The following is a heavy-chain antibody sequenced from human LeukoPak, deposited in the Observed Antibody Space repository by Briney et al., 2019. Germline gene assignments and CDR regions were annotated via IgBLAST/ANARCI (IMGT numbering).Heavy chain of an antibody. Sequence: ASVQVSCQASGYPFPTYDINWVRQATGQGLEWMGWMNPHSGNTGFAQNFQGRVAMTRNTSIDTAYMELSSLRVEDTAVYYCVRGFRSDTSGRKFDCWGQGTLVTVSS. CDR3: VRGFRSDTSGRKFDC. D-gene: IGHD2-2*01. CDR2: MNPHSGNT. CDR1: GYPFPTYD. J-gene: IGHJ4*02. V-gene: IGHV1-8*01.